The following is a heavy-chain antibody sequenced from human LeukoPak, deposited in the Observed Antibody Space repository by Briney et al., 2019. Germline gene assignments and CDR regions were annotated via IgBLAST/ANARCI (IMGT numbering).Heavy chain of an antibody. CDR3: ARGFLTRAMNIYYMDV. V-gene: IGHV1-8*03. CDR2: MNPNSGNT. CDR1: GYTFTGYY. Sequence: GASVKVSCKASGYTFTGYYMHWVRQAPGQGLEWMGWMNPNSGNTGYAQRFQGRVTITRNTSISTAYMELSSLRSEDTAVYYCARGFLTRAMNIYYMDVWGKGTTVTVSS. J-gene: IGHJ6*03. D-gene: IGHD2/OR15-2a*01.